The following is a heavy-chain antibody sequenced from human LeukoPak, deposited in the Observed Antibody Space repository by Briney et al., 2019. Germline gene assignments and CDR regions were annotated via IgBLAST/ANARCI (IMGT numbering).Heavy chain of an antibody. J-gene: IGHJ4*02. Sequence: GGSLRLSCAGSGFTVSTNFMSWVRQAPGKGLEWVSYISSSGSTIYYADSVKGRFAISRDNAKNSLYLQMNVLRAEDTAVYFCVRVGNTKNLDYWGQGTLLTVSS. D-gene: IGHD2-8*01. CDR2: ISSSGSTI. V-gene: IGHV3-11*04. CDR1: GFTVSTNF. CDR3: VRVGNTKNLDY.